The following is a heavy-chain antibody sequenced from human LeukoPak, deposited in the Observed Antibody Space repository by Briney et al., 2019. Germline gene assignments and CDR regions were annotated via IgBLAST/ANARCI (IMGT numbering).Heavy chain of an antibody. D-gene: IGHD6-13*01. CDR1: GFTLADYA. Sequence: PGGSLRLSCAASGFTLADYAMHWVRQAPGKGLEWVSGISWNSGSIGYADSVKGRFTISRDNAKNSLYLQMHSLRAEDTALYYCAKDGYSSSWYDVRGFDYWGQGTLVTVSS. J-gene: IGHJ4*02. V-gene: IGHV3-9*01. CDR2: ISWNSGSI. CDR3: AKDGYSSSWYDVRGFDY.